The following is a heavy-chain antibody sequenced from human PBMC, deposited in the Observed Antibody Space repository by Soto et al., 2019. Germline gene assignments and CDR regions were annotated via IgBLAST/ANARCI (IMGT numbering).Heavy chain of an antibody. Sequence: SETLSLACTVSGGSISSGGYYWSWIRQHPGKGLEWIGYIYYSGSTYYNPSLKSRVTISVDTSKNQFSLKLSSVTAADTAVYYCARSPGITIFGVLIIPYFDFWGQGTLVTVSS. CDR3: ARSPGITIFGVLIIPYFDF. D-gene: IGHD3-3*01. CDR2: IYYSGST. J-gene: IGHJ4*02. CDR1: GGSISSGGYY. V-gene: IGHV4-31*03.